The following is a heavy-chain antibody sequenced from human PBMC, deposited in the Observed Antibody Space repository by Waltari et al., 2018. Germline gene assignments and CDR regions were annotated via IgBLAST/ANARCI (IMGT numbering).Heavy chain of an antibody. V-gene: IGHV3-48*04. CDR2: ISSSSSTI. CDR3: ARDSNSPGSMVAL. CDR1: GFTFSSYS. D-gene: IGHD4-4*01. J-gene: IGHJ4*02. Sequence: EVQLVESGGGLVQPGGSLRLSCAASGFTFSSYSMNWVRQAPGKGLGWVSYISSSSSTIYYADSLKGRFTISRDNAKNSLYLQMNSLRAEDTAVYYCARDSNSPGSMVALWGQGTLVTVSS.